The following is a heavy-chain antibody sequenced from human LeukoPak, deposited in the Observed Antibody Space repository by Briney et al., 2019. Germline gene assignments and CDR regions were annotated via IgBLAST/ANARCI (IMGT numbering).Heavy chain of an antibody. CDR2: INPSGGST. CDR1: GYTFTSDY. Sequence: EASVKVSCKASGYTFTSDYMHWVRQAPGQGLEWMGIINPSGGSTSYAQKFQGRVTMTRDTSTSTVYMELSSLRSEDTAVYYCARDLNDCGGDCYGVDYWGQGTLVTVSS. D-gene: IGHD2-21*01. CDR3: ARDLNDCGGDCYGVDY. V-gene: IGHV1-46*01. J-gene: IGHJ4*02.